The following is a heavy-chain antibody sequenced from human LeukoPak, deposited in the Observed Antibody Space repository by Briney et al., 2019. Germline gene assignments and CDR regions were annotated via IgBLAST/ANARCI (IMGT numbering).Heavy chain of an antibody. J-gene: IGHJ4*02. V-gene: IGHV3-48*02. CDR2: ISGSSSTI. CDR3: ARGGSPTHYYDSTGYSFDY. Sequence: PGGSLRLSCAASGFTFSSYSMGWVRQAPGKGLEWVSYISGSSSTIYNADSVKGRFTISRDNAKNSLYLQMNSLRDEDTAVYYCARGGSPTHYYDSTGYSFDYWGQGILVTVSS. CDR1: GFTFSSYS. D-gene: IGHD3-22*01.